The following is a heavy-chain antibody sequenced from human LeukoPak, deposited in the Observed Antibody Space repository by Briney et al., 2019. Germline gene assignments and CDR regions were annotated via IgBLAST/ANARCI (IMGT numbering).Heavy chain of an antibody. J-gene: IGHJ3*02. CDR1: GYTFTSYG. Sequence: ASVKVSCKASGYTFTSYGISWVRQAPGQGLEWMGWISAYNGNTDYAQKLQGRVTMTTDTSTSTAYMELRSLRSDDTAVYYCARETSYYYDSSGYAFDIWGQGTMVTVSS. CDR3: ARETSYYYDSSGYAFDI. V-gene: IGHV1-18*01. D-gene: IGHD3-22*01. CDR2: ISAYNGNT.